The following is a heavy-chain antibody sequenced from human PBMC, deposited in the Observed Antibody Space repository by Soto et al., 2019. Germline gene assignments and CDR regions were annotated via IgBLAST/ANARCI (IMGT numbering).Heavy chain of an antibody. CDR1: GFTFSSYA. V-gene: IGHV3-30-3*01. CDR3: ARDPHLLDYYYYGMDV. CDR2: ISYDGSNK. J-gene: IGHJ6*02. Sequence: QVQLVESGGGVVQPGRSLRLSCAASGFTFSSYAMHWVRQAPCKGLEWVAVISYDGSNKYYADSVKGRFTISRDNSKNTLYLQMNSLRAEDTAVYYCARDPHLLDYYYYGMDVWGQGTTVTVSS.